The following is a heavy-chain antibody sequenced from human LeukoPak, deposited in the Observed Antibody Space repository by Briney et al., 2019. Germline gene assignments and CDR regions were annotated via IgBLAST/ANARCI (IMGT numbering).Heavy chain of an antibody. CDR2: IYYSGST. CDR3: ARGHLPYGDSLDY. D-gene: IGHD4-17*01. Sequence: SQTLSLICTVSVGSISSGDYYWSWIRQPPGKGLEWIGYIYYSGSTYYNPSLKSRVTISVDTSKNQFSLKLSSVTAADTAVYYCARGHLPYGDSLDYWGQGTLVTVSS. CDR1: VGSISSGDYY. J-gene: IGHJ4*02. V-gene: IGHV4-30-4*01.